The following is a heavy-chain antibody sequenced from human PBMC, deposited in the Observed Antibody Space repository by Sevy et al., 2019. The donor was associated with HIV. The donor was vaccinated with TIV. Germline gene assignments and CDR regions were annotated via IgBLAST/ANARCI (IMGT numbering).Heavy chain of an antibody. CDR2: INHSGGT. V-gene: IGHV4-34*01. Sequence: SETLSLTCAVYGGSFSGYYWSWIRQPPGKGLEWIGEINHSGGTNYNPSLKSRVTISVDTSKNQFSPKLSSVTAADTAVYYCARHCSGTSCSHAFDIWGQGTMVTVSS. CDR3: ARHCSGTSCSHAFDI. CDR1: GGSFSGYY. J-gene: IGHJ3*02. D-gene: IGHD2-2*01.